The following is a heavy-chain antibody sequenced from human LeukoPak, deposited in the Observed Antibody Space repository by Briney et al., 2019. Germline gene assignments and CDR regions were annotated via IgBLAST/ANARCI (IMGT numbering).Heavy chain of an antibody. D-gene: IGHD6-13*01. CDR2: ISGSGDTT. V-gene: IGHV3-23*01. CDR1: GFTLRSYV. Sequence: GGSLRLSCVASGFTLRSYVMNWVRQTPGKGLEWVSSISGSGDTTYYADSVKGRFTISRDNSKNTLSLQMNSLRAEDTAVYYCAVQRTLWQQVLDHWGQGTLVTVSS. CDR3: AVQRTLWQQVLDH. J-gene: IGHJ4*02.